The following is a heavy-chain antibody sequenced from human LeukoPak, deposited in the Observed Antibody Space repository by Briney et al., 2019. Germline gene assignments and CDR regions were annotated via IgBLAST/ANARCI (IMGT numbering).Heavy chain of an antibody. V-gene: IGHV4-31*03. CDR1: GGSISSGGYY. CDR3: ARDQSLPGGTFDY. D-gene: IGHD1-1*01. CDR2: IYYSGST. Sequence: PSETLSLTCTVSGGSISSGGYYWSWIRQHPGKGLEWIGYIYYSGSTYYNPSLKSRVTISVDTSKNQFSLKLSSVTAADTAVYYCARDQSLPGGTFDYWGQGTLVTVSS. J-gene: IGHJ4*02.